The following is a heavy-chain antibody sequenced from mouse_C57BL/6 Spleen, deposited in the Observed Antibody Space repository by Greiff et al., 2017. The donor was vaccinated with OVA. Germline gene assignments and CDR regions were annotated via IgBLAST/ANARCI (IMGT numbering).Heavy chain of an antibody. CDR2: IWRGGST. D-gene: IGHD4-1*01. Sequence: VQVVESGPGLVQPSQSLSITCTVSGFSLTSYGVHWVRQSPGKGLEWLGVIWRGGSTDYNAAFMSRLSITKDNSKSQVFFKINSLQADDTAIYYCAPQLTGTVGFAYWGQGTLVTVSA. V-gene: IGHV2-5*01. CDR3: APQLTGTVGFAY. J-gene: IGHJ3*01. CDR1: GFSLTSYG.